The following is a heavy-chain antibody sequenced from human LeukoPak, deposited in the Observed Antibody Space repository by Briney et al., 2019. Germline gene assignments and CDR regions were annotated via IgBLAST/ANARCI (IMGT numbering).Heavy chain of an antibody. CDR3: AKDIWAIAVAEPFDY. J-gene: IGHJ4*02. Sequence: GGSLRLSCAASGFTFSSYGMPWVRQAPGKGLEWVAFIRYDGSNKYYADSVKGRFTISRDNSKNTLYLQMNSLRAEDAAVYYCAKDIWAIAVAEPFDYWGQGTLVTVSS. V-gene: IGHV3-30*02. CDR2: IRYDGSNK. D-gene: IGHD6-19*01. CDR1: GFTFSSYG.